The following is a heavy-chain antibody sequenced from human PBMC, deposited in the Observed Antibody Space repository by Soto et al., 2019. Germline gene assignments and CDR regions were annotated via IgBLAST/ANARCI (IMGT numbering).Heavy chain of an antibody. V-gene: IGHV1-18*01. Sequence: GASVKVSCKASGYTFTSYGISWVRQAPGQGLEWMGWISAYNGNTNYAQKLQGRVTMTTDTSTSTAYMELRSLRSDDTAVYYCARDIFPGDPYQLHLWGQGTLVTVSS. CDR1: GYTFTSYG. D-gene: IGHD2-2*01. CDR2: ISAYNGNT. J-gene: IGHJ5*02. CDR3: ARDIFPGDPYQLHL.